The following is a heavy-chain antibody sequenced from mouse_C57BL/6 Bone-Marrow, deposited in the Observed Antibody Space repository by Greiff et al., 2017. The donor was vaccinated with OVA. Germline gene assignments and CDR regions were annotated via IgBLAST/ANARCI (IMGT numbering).Heavy chain of an antibody. J-gene: IGHJ2*01. CDR3: AYGYDGGYFDY. CDR1: GYTFTSYW. V-gene: IGHV1-61*01. CDR2: IYPSDSET. D-gene: IGHD2-2*01. Sequence: VQLQQPGAELVRPGSSVKLSCKASGYTFTSYWMDWVKQRPGQGLEWIGNIYPSDSETHYNQKFKDKATLTVDKSSSTAYMQLSSLTSEDSAVYYCAYGYDGGYFDYWGQGTTLTVSS.